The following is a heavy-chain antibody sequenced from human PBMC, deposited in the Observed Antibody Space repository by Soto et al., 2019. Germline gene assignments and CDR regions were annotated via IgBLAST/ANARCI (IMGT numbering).Heavy chain of an antibody. D-gene: IGHD1-26*01. V-gene: IGHV1-18*01. J-gene: IGHJ4*02. CDR2: ISAYNGNT. CDR3: ARVGGSYRGDH. Sequence: QVQLVQSGTEVKQPGASVKVSCKASGYIFPSYGISWVRQAPGQGLEWMGWISAYNGNTNYAQKLQGRVTMTTDTSTSTGYRELRCLRSDDTAVYYCARVGGSYRGDHWGQGTLVTVSS. CDR1: GYIFPSYG.